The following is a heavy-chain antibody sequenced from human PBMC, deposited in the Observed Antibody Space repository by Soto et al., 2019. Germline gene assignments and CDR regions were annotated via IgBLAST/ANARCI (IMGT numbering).Heavy chain of an antibody. J-gene: IGHJ4*02. V-gene: IGHV3-30*18. Sequence: QVHLVESGGDVVQPGRSLRLSCAASGFTFSSYAMHWVRQAPGKGLEWVALISYDGNNKYYVDSVKGRFTIYRDNSKNTLDLQLNSLRAEDTALYYCANDHRTTVTTRGVWYFDYWGQGTLVTVSS. D-gene: IGHD4-17*01. CDR1: GFTFSSYA. CDR3: ANDHRTTVTTRGVWYFDY. CDR2: ISYDGNNK.